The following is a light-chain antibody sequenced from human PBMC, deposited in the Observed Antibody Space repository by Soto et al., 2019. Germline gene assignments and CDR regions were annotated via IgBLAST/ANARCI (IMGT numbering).Light chain of an antibody. CDR1: HYVINTH. Sequence: EMILTQSPGTLSLSPGERATLSCEAIHYVINTHLAWYQHKPGQAPRLLIYGASSRATGIPDRFSGSGSGTDFTLTISRLEPEDFAVYYCQQYGSSPPITFGQGTRLEIK. CDR2: GAS. J-gene: IGKJ5*01. CDR3: QQYGSSPPIT. V-gene: IGKV3-20*01.